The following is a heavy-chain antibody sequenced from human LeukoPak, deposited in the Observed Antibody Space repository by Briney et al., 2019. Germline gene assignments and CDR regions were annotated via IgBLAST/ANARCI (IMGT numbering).Heavy chain of an antibody. CDR3: ARDPYDSSGYFDY. D-gene: IGHD3-22*01. CDR1: GFTFSSYA. V-gene: IGHV3-30*04. J-gene: IGHJ4*02. Sequence: PGRSLRLSCAASGFTFSSYAMHWVRQAPGKGLEWVAAISYDGSNKYYADSVKGRFTISRDNSKNTLYLQMNSLRAEDTAVYYCARDPYDSSGYFDYWGQGTLVTVSS. CDR2: ISYDGSNK.